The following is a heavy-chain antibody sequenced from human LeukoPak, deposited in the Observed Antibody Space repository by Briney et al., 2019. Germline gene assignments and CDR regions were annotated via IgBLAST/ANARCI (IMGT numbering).Heavy chain of an antibody. J-gene: IGHJ5*02. CDR3: ARDSYQDYYGRFDP. Sequence: GGSLRLSCAASGFSFSNHGMHWVRQAPGKRLEWVAVIWDDGNNKRYANSVNGRFTISRDNSEDTLYLQMNGLTAEDTAMYYCARDSYQDYYGRFDPWGQGTLVIVSS. CDR2: IWDDGNNK. V-gene: IGHV3-33*01. D-gene: IGHD3-10*01. CDR1: GFSFSNHG.